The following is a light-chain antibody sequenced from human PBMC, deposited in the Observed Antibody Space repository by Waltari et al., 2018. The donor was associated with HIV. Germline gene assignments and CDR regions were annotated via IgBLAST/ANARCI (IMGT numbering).Light chain of an antibody. CDR3: QSYDSRNHVV. V-gene: IGLV6-57*03. Sequence: NFMLTQPHSVSESPGKTVTISCTRSSGSIASNYVQWYQQRPGRAPTAMIYEDNQRPSGVPDRFSGSIDSSSNSASLTISGLKTEDEGDYYCQSYDSRNHVVFGGGTKLTVL. CDR1: SGSIASNY. J-gene: IGLJ2*01. CDR2: EDN.